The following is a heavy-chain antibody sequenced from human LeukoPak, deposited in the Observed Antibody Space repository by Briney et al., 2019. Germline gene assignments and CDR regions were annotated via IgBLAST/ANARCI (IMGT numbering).Heavy chain of an antibody. J-gene: IGHJ4*02. D-gene: IGHD5-24*01. CDR2: IGAGGTYT. V-gene: IGHV3-13*01. CDR3: ARVDRDAYSVFDY. CDR1: GFTFNNYA. Sequence: GGSLRLSCAASGFTFNNYAMNWVRQAPGEGLQWVSGIGAGGTYTYYLDSVKGRFTISRENAKNSLYLQMNSLRAGDTAVYYCARVDRDAYSVFDYWGQGTLVTVSS.